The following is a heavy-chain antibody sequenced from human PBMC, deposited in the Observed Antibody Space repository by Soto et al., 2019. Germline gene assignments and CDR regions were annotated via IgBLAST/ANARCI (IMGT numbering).Heavy chain of an antibody. CDR3: ARDGPEYSGSYYVNDAFDI. D-gene: IGHD1-26*01. J-gene: IGHJ3*02. CDR2: ISYDGSNK. V-gene: IGHV3-30*04. CDR1: GFTFSSYA. Sequence: GGSLRLSCAASGFTFSSYAMHWVRQAPGKGLEWVAVISYDGSNKYYADSVKGRFTISRDNSKNTLYLQMNSLRAEDTAVYYCARDGPEYSGSYYVNDAFDIWGQGTMVTVSS.